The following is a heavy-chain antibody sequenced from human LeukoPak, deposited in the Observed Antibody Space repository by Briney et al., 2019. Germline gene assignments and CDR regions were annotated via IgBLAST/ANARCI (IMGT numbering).Heavy chain of an antibody. CDR1: GGTFSSYA. J-gene: IGHJ3*02. CDR3: ATVSVWFGESYLPPATGAFDI. V-gene: IGHV1-24*01. CDR2: FDPEDGET. Sequence: ASVTVSCKASGGTFSSYAISWVRQAPGKGLEWMGGFDPEDGETIYAQKFQGRVTMTEDTSTDTAYMELSSLRSEDTAVYYCATVSVWFGESYLPPATGAFDIWGQGTMVTVSS. D-gene: IGHD3-10*01.